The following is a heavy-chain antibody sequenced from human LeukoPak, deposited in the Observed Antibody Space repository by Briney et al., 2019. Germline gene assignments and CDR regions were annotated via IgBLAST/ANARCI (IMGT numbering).Heavy chain of an antibody. CDR1: GFTFSSYG. J-gene: IGHJ4*02. V-gene: IGHV3-30*03. D-gene: IGHD7-27*01. CDR2: ISSDGSNT. Sequence: PGRSLRLSCAASGFTFSSYGMHWVRQAPGKGLEWVAVISSDGSNTYYADSVKGRFTISRDNSKNTLYLQMNSLIPEDTAVYYCARLTGASDYWGQGTLVTVSS. CDR3: ARLTGASDY.